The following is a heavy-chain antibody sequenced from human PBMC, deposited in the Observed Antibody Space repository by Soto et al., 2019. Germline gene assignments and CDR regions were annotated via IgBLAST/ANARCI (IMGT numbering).Heavy chain of an antibody. CDR2: IYWNDDK. Sequence: QITLKESGPTLVKPTQTLTLTCTFSGFSLSTSGVGVGWIRQPPGKALEWLALIYWNDDKRYSPSLKSRRTITKDTSKTQVVLTMTNMDPVDTATYYCAHLARVTIFRVNNWFDPWGQGTLVTVSS. V-gene: IGHV2-5*01. CDR3: AHLARVTIFRVNNWFDP. D-gene: IGHD3-3*01. CDR1: GFSLSTSGVG. J-gene: IGHJ5*02.